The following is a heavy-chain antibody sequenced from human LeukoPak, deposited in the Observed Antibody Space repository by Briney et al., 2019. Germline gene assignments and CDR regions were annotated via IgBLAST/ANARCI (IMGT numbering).Heavy chain of an antibody. V-gene: IGHV3-48*04. CDR1: GFTFSSYS. Sequence: PGGSLRLSCAASGFTFSSYSMNWVRQAPGKGLEWVSYISSSSSTIYYADSVKGRFTISRDNAKNSLYLQMNSLRAEDTALYYCARGSYSSSWKVYYYMDVWGKGTTVTVSS. J-gene: IGHJ6*03. D-gene: IGHD6-13*01. CDR3: ARGSYSSSWKVYYYMDV. CDR2: ISSSSSTI.